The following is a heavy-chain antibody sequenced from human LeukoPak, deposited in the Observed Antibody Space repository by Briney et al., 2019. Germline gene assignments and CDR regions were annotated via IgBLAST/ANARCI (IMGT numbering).Heavy chain of an antibody. Sequence: ASVKVSCKASGYTFSNFGISWVRQAPGQGLEWMGWSSGNNDNPNYGQNFQGRFTVTSDSSTSTAYMALRNLRSDDPAVYYCARDGTSPDAYWGQGTLVTVSS. D-gene: IGHD1-14*01. J-gene: IGHJ4*02. CDR3: ARDGTSPDAY. CDR2: SSGNNDNP. CDR1: GYTFSNFG. V-gene: IGHV1-18*01.